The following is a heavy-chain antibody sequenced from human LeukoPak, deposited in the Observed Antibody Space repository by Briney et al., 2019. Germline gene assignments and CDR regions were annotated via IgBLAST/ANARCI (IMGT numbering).Heavy chain of an antibody. V-gene: IGHV4-38-2*02. D-gene: IGHD6-6*01. CDR1: GYSISIGYY. Sequence: SETLSLTCTVSGYSISIGYYWGWIRQPPGKGLEWIGSIYHSGSTYYNPSLKSRVTISVDTSKNQFSLKLSSVTAADTAVYYCARDEEEYSSSSGGVGWFDPWGQGTLVTVSS. CDR2: IYHSGST. J-gene: IGHJ5*02. CDR3: ARDEEEYSSSSGGVGWFDP.